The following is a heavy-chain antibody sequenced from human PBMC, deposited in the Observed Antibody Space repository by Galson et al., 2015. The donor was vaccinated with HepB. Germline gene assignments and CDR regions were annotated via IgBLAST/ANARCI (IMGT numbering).Heavy chain of an antibody. V-gene: IGHV3-30*18. J-gene: IGHJ4*02. CDR3: AKSMVRAPEALPTGY. Sequence: SLRLSCAASGFTFSSYGMHWVRQAPGKGLEWVAVISYDGSNKYYADSVKGRFTISRDNSKNTLYLQMNSLRAEDTAVYYCAKSMVRAPEALPTGYWGQGTLVTVSS. CDR1: GFTFSSYG. CDR2: ISYDGSNK. D-gene: IGHD3-10*01.